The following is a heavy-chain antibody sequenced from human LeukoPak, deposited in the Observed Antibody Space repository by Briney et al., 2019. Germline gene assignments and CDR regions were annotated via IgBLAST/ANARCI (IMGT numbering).Heavy chain of an antibody. D-gene: IGHD6-13*01. CDR1: GGSISSSSYY. Sequence: SETLSLTCTVSGGSISSSSYYWGWIRQPPGKGLEWLGSIYYRGSTYYNPSLTSRGTISVDTSKNQFSLKLSSVTAADTAVYYCASLAAAGNYWGQGTLVTVSS. J-gene: IGHJ4*02. CDR2: IYYRGST. V-gene: IGHV4-39*01. CDR3: ASLAAAGNY.